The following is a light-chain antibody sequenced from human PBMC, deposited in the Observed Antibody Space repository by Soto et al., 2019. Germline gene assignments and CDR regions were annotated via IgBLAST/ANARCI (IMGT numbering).Light chain of an antibody. V-gene: IGKV1-5*01. CDR1: QTIRRW. CDR2: DAS. Sequence: DIEMTQSPSTLSASVGDRVTITCRASQTIRRWVAWYQQRPGKAPKVLIYDASTLESGVPARFSGSGSETEFTLTISSLPPEDSATYYCQQDNSDPWTFGQGTKVEIK. CDR3: QQDNSDPWT. J-gene: IGKJ1*01.